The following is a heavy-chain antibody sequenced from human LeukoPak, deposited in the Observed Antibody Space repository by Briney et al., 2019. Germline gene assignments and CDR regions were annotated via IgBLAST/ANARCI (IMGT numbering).Heavy chain of an antibody. CDR3: ARGDGYNAMNYYFDY. CDR2: IIPIFRTA. J-gene: IGHJ4*02. CDR1: GGTYSSYA. Sequence: ASVKVSCKASGGTYSSYAISWVRQAPGQGLEWMGGIIPIFRTANYAQKFQGRVTITTDESTSTAYMELSSLRSEDTAVYYRARGDGYNAMNYYFDYWGQGTLVTVSS. V-gene: IGHV1-69*05. D-gene: IGHD5-24*01.